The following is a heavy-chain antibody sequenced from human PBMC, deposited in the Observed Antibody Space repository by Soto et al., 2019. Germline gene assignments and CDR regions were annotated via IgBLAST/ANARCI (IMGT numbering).Heavy chain of an antibody. CDR2: IDPSDSYT. CDR3: ARRDSSGWYTGY. J-gene: IGHJ4*02. D-gene: IGHD6-19*01. CDR1: GYSFTSYW. Sequence: GESLKISCKGSGYSFTSYWISWVRQMPGKGLEWMGRIDPSDSYTNYSPSFQGHVTTSADKSISTAYLQWSSLKASDTAMYYCARRDSSGWYTGYWGQGTLVTVPQ. V-gene: IGHV5-10-1*01.